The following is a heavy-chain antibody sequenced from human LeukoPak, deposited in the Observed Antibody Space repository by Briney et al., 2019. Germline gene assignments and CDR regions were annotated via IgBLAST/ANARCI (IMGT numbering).Heavy chain of an antibody. CDR3: AKEMATMNAFDI. CDR1: GFTVSSNY. V-gene: IGHV3-66*01. CDR2: IYSGGST. D-gene: IGHD5-24*01. Sequence: GGSLRLSCAASGFTVSSNYMSWARQAPGKGLEWVSVIYSGGSTDYKDSVKDRFIISRDNSKNTLYLQMNSLRAEDTAVYYCAKEMATMNAFDIWGQGTMVTVSS. J-gene: IGHJ3*02.